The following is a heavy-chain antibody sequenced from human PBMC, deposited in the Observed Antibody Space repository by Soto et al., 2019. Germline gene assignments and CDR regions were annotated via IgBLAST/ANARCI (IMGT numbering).Heavy chain of an antibody. J-gene: IGHJ4*02. V-gene: IGHV3-74*01. Sequence: PGGSLRLSCAASGFTFNNYLMHWVRQAPGKGLVWVSRIKTDGSSPNYADSVEGRFTISSDNAKNTLYLQMNSLRVEDTAVYYCARDRIAGSGSCDNWGQGTLVTVSS. CDR3: ARDRIAGSGSCDN. CDR2: IKTDGSSP. CDR1: GFTFNNYL. D-gene: IGHD3-10*01.